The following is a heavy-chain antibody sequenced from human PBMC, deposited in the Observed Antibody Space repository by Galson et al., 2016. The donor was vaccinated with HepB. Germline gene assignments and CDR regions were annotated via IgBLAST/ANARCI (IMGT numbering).Heavy chain of an antibody. V-gene: IGHV1-69*13. CDR3: ARGRSPYPRSYFGMDV. D-gene: IGHD2-2*01. Sequence: SVKVSCKASGGSFRSHAITWVRQAPGQGLEWMGGIVPMFDSSKYAQKFQARATITADESTTTVYLELNSLTSDDTAVYYCARGRSPYPRSYFGMDVWGQGTTVSVSS. CDR2: IVPMFDSS. J-gene: IGHJ6*02. CDR1: GGSFRSHA.